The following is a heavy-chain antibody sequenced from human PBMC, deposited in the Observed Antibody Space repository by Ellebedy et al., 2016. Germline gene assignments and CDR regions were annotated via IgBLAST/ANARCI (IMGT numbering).Heavy chain of an antibody. D-gene: IGHD4-17*01. CDR3: VREATVKAYNFDY. CDR2: IKYDTSEI. V-gene: IGHV3-7*01. Sequence: GESLKISXEASGFIFSNYWMTWVRQAPGKGLEWVANIKYDTSEIHYLDSVRGRFRISRDNAKKSVYLQMNSLRAEDTAVYYCVREATVKAYNFDYWGQGALVTVSS. CDR1: GFIFSNYW. J-gene: IGHJ4*02.